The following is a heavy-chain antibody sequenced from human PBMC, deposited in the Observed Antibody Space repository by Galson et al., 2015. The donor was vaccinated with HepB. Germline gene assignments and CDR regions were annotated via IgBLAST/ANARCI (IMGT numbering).Heavy chain of an antibody. V-gene: IGHV1-3*01. D-gene: IGHD1-26*01. CDR2: INPGNGDT. Sequence: SVKVSCKASGYTFSIYGIHWVRQVPGQRLEWMGWINPGNGDTKYSQKFQHRVTITRDTSATTVYMEVSSLRSEETALYFCASNQSYLYGMDVWGQGTTVTVSS. J-gene: IGHJ6*02. CDR3: ASNQSYLYGMDV. CDR1: GYTFSIYG.